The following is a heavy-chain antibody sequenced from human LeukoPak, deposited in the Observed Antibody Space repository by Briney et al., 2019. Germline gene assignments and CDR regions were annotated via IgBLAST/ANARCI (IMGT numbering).Heavy chain of an antibody. J-gene: IGHJ4*02. CDR1: GFTVSSNY. CDR3: ARGYSSPDY. Sequence: GGSLRLSCAASGFTVSSNYMSWVRQAPGKGLEWVSVIYNDGSTFYADSVRGRYTVSRDNSKNTLYLQMNSLRAEDTAVYYCARGYSSPDYWGQGTLVTVSS. CDR2: IYNDGST. V-gene: IGHV3-66*01. D-gene: IGHD6-13*01.